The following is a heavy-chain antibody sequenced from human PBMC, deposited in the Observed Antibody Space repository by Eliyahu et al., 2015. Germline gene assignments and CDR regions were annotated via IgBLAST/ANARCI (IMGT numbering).Heavy chain of an antibody. Sequence: QVXLVESGXHLVKXGGSLRLSXXASGFXFSXYYMSWXRQAPGKGPEWISYISSSGTTIFYADSVKGRFTISRDNARNSLYLQMNSLRAEDTALYYCVRDVFHIDATMGHFDYWGQGALVTVSS. V-gene: IGHV3-11*01. CDR1: GFXFSXYY. J-gene: IGHJ4*02. D-gene: IGHD5-12*01. CDR3: VRDVFHIDATMGHFDY. CDR2: ISSSGTTI.